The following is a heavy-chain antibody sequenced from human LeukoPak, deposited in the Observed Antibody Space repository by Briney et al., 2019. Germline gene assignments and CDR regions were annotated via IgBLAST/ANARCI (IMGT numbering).Heavy chain of an antibody. J-gene: IGHJ4*02. V-gene: IGHV5-51*06. CDR1: GYTFRSYW. CDR2: IHPGDSDA. CDR3: SRRGVASDDN. Sequence: PGESLKISCKTSGYTFRSYWIGWVRPMPGKGLEWMGIIHPGDSDARYSPSFQGQVTISADESTSTVYLQWSSLKASDTAMYYCSRRGVASDDNWGQGTLLIVSS. D-gene: IGHD2-15*01.